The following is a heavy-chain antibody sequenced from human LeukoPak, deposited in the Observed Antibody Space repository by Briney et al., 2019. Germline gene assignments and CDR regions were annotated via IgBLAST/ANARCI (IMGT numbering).Heavy chain of an antibody. CDR3: AISNDYKVAPFDL. CDR2: INTKGGT. Sequence: SETLSLTCAVSVGSIRDYQWSWVRQPPGKGLEWIGHINTKGGTGYNPSLRSRLSFSIDTSREQFSLKLSSVTAADTAMYYCAISNDYKVAPFDLWGLGTQVTVAS. J-gene: IGHJ4*02. V-gene: IGHV4-4*07. D-gene: IGHD3-10*01. CDR1: VGSIRDYQ.